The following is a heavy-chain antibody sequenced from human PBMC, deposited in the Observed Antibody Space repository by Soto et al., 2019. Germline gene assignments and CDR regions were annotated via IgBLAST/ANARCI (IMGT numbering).Heavy chain of an antibody. D-gene: IGHD5-18*01. CDR3: AKDEGYSYGSTTLDY. J-gene: IGHJ4*02. CDR2: ISYDGSNK. Sequence: QVQLVESGGGVVQPGRSLRLSCAASGFTFSSYGMHWVRQAPGKGLEWVAFISYDGSNKYYADSVKGRFTISRDNSKNTLYLQTDSLRAEDTAVYYCAKDEGYSYGSTTLDYWGQGTLVTVSS. V-gene: IGHV3-30*18. CDR1: GFTFSSYG.